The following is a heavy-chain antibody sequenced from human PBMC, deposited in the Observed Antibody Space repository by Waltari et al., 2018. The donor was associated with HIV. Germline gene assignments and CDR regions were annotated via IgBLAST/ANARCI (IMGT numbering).Heavy chain of an antibody. CDR1: GFTFSSYA. J-gene: IGHJ3*02. D-gene: IGHD6-19*01. V-gene: IGHV3-30*04. CDR2: ISYDGSNK. Sequence: QVQLVESGGGVVQPGRSLRLSCAASGFTFSSYAMHGVRQAPGKGLEWVAVISYDGSNKYYADSVKGRFTISRDNSKNTLYLQMNSLRAEDTAVYYCAGTGAVAAFDIWGQGTMVTVSS. CDR3: AGTGAVAAFDI.